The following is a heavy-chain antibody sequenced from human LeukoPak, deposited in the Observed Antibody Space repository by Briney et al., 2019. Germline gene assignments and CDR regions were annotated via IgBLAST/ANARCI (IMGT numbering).Heavy chain of an antibody. J-gene: IGHJ6*02. CDR1: GFTFSSYA. D-gene: IGHD6-13*01. CDR2: ISGSGGST. V-gene: IGHV3-23*01. Sequence: GGSLRLSCAASGFTFSSYAMSWVRQAPGKGLEWVSAISGSGGSTYYADSVKGRFTISRDNSKNTLYLQMNSLRAEDTAVYYCARVSQQQLGMDVWGQGTTVTVSS. CDR3: ARVSQQQLGMDV.